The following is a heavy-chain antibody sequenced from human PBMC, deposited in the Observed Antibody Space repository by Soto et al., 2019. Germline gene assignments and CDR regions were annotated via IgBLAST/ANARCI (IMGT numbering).Heavy chain of an antibody. CDR3: ARGDNIVVVPAAGYYYMDV. D-gene: IGHD2-2*01. CDR1: GDTFTSYA. V-gene: IGHV1-3*01. Sequence: ASVKVCCKASGDTFTSYAMHWVRQAPGQRLEWMGWINAGNGNTKYSQKFQGRVTITRDTSASTAYMELSSLRSEDTAVYYCARGDNIVVVPAAGYYYMDVWGKGTTVTVSS. J-gene: IGHJ6*03. CDR2: INAGNGNT.